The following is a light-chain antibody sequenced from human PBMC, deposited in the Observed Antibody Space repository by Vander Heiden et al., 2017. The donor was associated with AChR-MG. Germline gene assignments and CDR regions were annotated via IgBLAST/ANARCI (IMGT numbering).Light chain of an antibody. CDR2: GAS. CDR3: RKYNRAPFT. J-gene: IGKJ3*01. Sequence: IQMTQSPSSLPASVGDRVTIPCRASQGIRIFLAWYQQKPGKLPLHLIYGASTLQSGSPTRFGGSGSGTDFTLTISSLQPEDVATYYCRKYNRAPFTFGPGTKVDIK. V-gene: IGKV1-27*01. CDR1: QGIRIF.